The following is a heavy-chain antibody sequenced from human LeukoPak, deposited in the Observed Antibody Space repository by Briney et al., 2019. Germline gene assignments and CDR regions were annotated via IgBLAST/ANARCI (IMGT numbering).Heavy chain of an antibody. D-gene: IGHD1-7*01. CDR1: GGTFSSYA. CDR2: IIPIFRTA. V-gene: IGHV1-69*05. Sequence: ASVKVSCKASGGTFSSYAISWVRQAPGQGGEWMGGIIPIFRTANYAQKFQGRVTITTDESTSTAYMELSSLRSEDTAVYYCARGYNWNYPFDPWGQGTLVTVSS. CDR3: ARGYNWNYPFDP. J-gene: IGHJ5*02.